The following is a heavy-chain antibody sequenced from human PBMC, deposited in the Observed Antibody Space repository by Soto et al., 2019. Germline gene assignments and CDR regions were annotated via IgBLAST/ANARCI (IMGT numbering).Heavy chain of an antibody. D-gene: IGHD1-26*01. V-gene: IGHV1-18*04. Sequence: QVQLVQSGAEVKKPGASVKVSCKASGYTFTSYGISWGRQAPGQGLEWMGWISAYTGNTKYAQKFQGRVTMTTDTSTSTAYVALRSLRSDGTAVYYCAVDPLLIDFWGQVTLVTVSS. CDR3: AVDPLLIDF. CDR2: ISAYTGNT. J-gene: IGHJ4*02. CDR1: GYTFTSYG.